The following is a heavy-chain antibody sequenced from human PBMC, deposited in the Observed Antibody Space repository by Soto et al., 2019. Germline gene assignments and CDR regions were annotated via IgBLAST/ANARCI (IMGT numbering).Heavy chain of an antibody. CDR2: IHHSGIT. V-gene: IGHV4-4*02. CDR1: GDSLSTDYL. Sequence: SETLSLTCTVSGDSLSTDYLWSWVRQPPGKGLEWIGEIHHSGITNYIQSVRSRVTMSVDKSNNQVSLELTSAAAADTAVYYCARGISYRWVYWGQGILVTVYS. CDR3: ARGISYRWVY. J-gene: IGHJ4*02. D-gene: IGHD3-16*02.